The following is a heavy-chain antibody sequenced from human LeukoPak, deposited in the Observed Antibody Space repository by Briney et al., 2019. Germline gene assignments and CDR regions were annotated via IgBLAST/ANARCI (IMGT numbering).Heavy chain of an antibody. CDR3: AREMMVAATPWFDP. CDR2: IIPIFGTA. D-gene: IGHD2-15*01. J-gene: IGHJ5*02. V-gene: IGHV1-69*13. CDR1: GGTFSSYA. Sequence: SVKVSCKASGGTFSSYAISWVRQAPGQGLAWMGGIIPIFGTANYAQKFQGRVTITADESTSTAYMELSSLRSEDTAVYYCAREMMVAATPWFDPWGQGTLVTVSS.